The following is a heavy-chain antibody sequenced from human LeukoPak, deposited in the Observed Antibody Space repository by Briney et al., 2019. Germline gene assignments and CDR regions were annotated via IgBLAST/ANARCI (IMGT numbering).Heavy chain of an antibody. V-gene: IGHV3-23*01. D-gene: IGHD2-15*01. CDR2: ISGTGGTT. CDR1: GFSFSSYA. Sequence: PGGSLRLSCTASGFSFSSYAMHWVRQAPGKGLEWVSAISGTGGTTYYADSVKGRFTISRDNSKNTLHLQMNSLSAEDTAVYYCAKAQIVVVDRGLSFDYWGQGTLVTVSS. J-gene: IGHJ4*02. CDR3: AKAQIVVVDRGLSFDY.